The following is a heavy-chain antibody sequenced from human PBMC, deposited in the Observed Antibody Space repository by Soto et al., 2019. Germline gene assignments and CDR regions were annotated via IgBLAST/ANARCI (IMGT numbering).Heavy chain of an antibody. CDR3: ARVRYRATGLHT. Sequence: SETLSLTCAAYGGSFSGYYWRWIRQPPGKGLEWIGVISYSGSTNYFPSLKTRVTIPVDTSTNQSSLKLSSVTAADTAVYYCARVRYRATGLHTWGPGALVTVSS. CDR1: GGSFSGYY. CDR2: ISYSGST. V-gene: IGHV4-34*01. D-gene: IGHD7-27*01. J-gene: IGHJ4*01.